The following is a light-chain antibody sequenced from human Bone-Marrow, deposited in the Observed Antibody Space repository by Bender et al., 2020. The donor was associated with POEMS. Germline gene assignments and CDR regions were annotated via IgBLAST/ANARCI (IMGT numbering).Light chain of an antibody. CDR2: QDT. CDR3: QSADSSGTQVV. Sequence: NELSQPPSVSVSPGQTARITCFGDVLLKQYVYWYQQKSGQAPVLAISQDTGRPSGIPERFSGSSSGTTVTLTINEVQAEDEADYYCQSADSSGTQVVFGGGTKLTVL. CDR1: VLLKQY. J-gene: IGLJ2*01. V-gene: IGLV3-25*03.